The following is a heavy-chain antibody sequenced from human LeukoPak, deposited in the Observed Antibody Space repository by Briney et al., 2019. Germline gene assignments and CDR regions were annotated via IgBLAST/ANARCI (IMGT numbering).Heavy chain of an antibody. Sequence: GGPLRLSCAASGFTFNSYSMNWVRQAPGKGLEWVSYIRSSGSTIYYADSVKGRFTISRDNAKNSLYLQMNSLRAEDTAVYYCARDGYSSSWSPGYWGQGTLVTVSS. CDR1: GFTFNSYS. D-gene: IGHD6-13*01. J-gene: IGHJ4*02. V-gene: IGHV3-48*01. CDR3: ARDGYSSSWSPGY. CDR2: IRSSGSTI.